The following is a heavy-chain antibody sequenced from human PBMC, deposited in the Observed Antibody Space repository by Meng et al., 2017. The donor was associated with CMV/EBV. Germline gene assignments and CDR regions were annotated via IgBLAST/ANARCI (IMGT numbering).Heavy chain of an antibody. CDR3: ARTSPHGNSDY. J-gene: IGHJ4*02. CDR2: IYYSESA. CDR1: GGSISTYY. Sequence: SETLSLTCTVSGGSISTYYWSWMRQPPGKGLEWIGHIYYSESAKYNPSLKSRVTISVDTSKNQFSLKLRSVTAADTAVYYCARTSPHGNSDYWGQGTLVTVSS. V-gene: IGHV4-59*01. D-gene: IGHD5-24*01.